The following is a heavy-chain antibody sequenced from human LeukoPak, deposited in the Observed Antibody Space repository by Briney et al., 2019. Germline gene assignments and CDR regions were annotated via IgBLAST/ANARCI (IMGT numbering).Heavy chain of an antibody. CDR3: AREGVAATGLDY. Sequence: ASVKVSCKASGYTFSIYNMHWARQAPGQGLEWMGIINPSGGSTTNAQKFQGRVTMTRDTSTVYMELSSLRSEDTAVYYCAREGVAATGLDYWGQGTLVTVSS. J-gene: IGHJ4*02. CDR1: GYTFSIYN. V-gene: IGHV1-46*01. CDR2: INPSGGST. D-gene: IGHD6-13*01.